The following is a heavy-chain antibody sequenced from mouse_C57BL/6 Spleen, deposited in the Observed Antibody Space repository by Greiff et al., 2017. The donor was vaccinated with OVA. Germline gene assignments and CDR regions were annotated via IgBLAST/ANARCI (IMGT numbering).Heavy chain of an antibody. CDR2: INYDGSST. D-gene: IGHD1-1*01. J-gene: IGHJ2*01. CDR3: ARDHGTTVAFDY. Sequence: EVQRVESEGGLVQPGSSMKLSCTASGFTFSDYYMAWVRQVPEKGLEWVANINYDGSSTYYLDSLKSRFIISRDNAKNILYLQMSSLKSEDTATYYCARDHGTTVAFDYWGQGTTLTVSS. V-gene: IGHV5-16*01. CDR1: GFTFSDYY.